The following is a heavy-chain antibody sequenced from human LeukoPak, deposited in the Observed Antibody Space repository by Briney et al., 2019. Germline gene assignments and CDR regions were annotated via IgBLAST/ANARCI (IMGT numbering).Heavy chain of an antibody. CDR3: ARGLAEFSYYYYGMDV. CDR1: GYTFTSYA. J-gene: IGHJ6*02. CDR2: INTNTGNP. Sequence: ASVKVSCKASGYTFTSYAMNWVRQAPGQGLEWMGWINTNTGNPTYAQGFTGRFVFSLDTSVSTAYLQISSLKAEDTAVYYCARGLAEFSYYYYGMDVWGQGTTVTVSS. V-gene: IGHV7-4-1*02. D-gene: IGHD3-10*01.